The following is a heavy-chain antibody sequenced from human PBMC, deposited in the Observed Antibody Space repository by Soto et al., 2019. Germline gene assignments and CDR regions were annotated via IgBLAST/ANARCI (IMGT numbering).Heavy chain of an antibody. CDR2: IYHSGST. J-gene: IGHJ4*02. V-gene: IGHV4-30-2*01. CDR1: GGSISSGGYS. CDR3: ARGNDYGDFLDY. Sequence: SETLSLTCAVSGGSISSGGYSWSWIRQPPGKGLEWIGYIYHSGSTYYNPSLKSRVTISVDRSKNQFSLKLSSVTAADTAVYYCARGNDYGDFLDYWGQGTLVTVS. D-gene: IGHD4-17*01.